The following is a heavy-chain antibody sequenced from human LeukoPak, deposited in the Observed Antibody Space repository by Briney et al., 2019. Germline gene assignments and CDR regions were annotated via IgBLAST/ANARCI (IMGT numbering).Heavy chain of an antibody. Sequence: SETLSLTCTVSGGSISSYYWSWIRQPPGKGLEWIGYIHYSGSTNYKPSLKSRVTISVDTSKNQFSLKLSSVTAADTAVYYCARSSESYDSSGYYSYYFDYWGQGTLVTVSS. CDR3: ARSSESYDSSGYYSYYFDY. J-gene: IGHJ4*02. CDR2: IHYSGST. V-gene: IGHV4-59*01. CDR1: GGSISSYY. D-gene: IGHD3-22*01.